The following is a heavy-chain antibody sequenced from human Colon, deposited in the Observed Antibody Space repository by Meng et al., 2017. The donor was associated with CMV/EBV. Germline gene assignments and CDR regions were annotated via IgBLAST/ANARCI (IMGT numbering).Heavy chain of an antibody. CDR1: GDPRSSGSHS. Sequence: LQLSGPGRVTPPEPLSVTCTASGDPRSSGSHSWAWFRQPPGKRLEWIGSMYFSVIADYNPSLKSRVTISLHATQKQFSLRLTSVTAADSAVYFCARDLTNKWFYYWGQGTLVTVSS. J-gene: IGHJ4*02. V-gene: IGHV4-39*07. CDR2: MYFSVIA. CDR3: ARDLTNKWFYY. D-gene: IGHD1-26*01.